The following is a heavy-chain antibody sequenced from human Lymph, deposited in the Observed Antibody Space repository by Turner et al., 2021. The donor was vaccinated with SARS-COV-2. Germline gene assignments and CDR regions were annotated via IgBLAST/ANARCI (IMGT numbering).Heavy chain of an antibody. Sequence: EVQLVESGGGLVQPGGSLRLSCAASGLTVSSNYMSWVRQAPGKGLGWVSVIYSGGSTFYADSVKGRFTISRDNSKNTLYLQMNSLRAEDTAVYYCARDFREGAFDIWGQGTMVTISS. D-gene: IGHD3-10*01. J-gene: IGHJ3*02. CDR1: GLTVSSNY. V-gene: IGHV3-66*01. CDR2: IYSGGST. CDR3: ARDFREGAFDI.